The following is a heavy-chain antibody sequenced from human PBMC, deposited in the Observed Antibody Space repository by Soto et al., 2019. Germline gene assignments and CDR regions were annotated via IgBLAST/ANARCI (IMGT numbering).Heavy chain of an antibody. V-gene: IGHV3-21*01. CDR2: ISSSGTFK. J-gene: IGHJ4*02. Sequence: PGGSLRLSCEASGFIFTTNSMNWVRQVPGKGLQWLSSISSSGTFKSCGDSVKGRFTISRDNAKNSLFLQMNNLSGEDTGLYYCARDPPHGGTSSWDADSWGPGTLVTVSS. D-gene: IGHD2-15*01. CDR3: ARDPPHGGTSSWDADS. CDR1: GFIFTTNS.